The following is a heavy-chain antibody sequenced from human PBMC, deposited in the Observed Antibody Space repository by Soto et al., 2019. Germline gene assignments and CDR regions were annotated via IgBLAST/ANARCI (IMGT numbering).Heavy chain of an antibody. CDR3: ARAGGWELPPG. J-gene: IGHJ4*02. Sequence: EVQLVESGGGLVQPGGSLRLSCAASGFTFSSYSMNWVRQAPGKGLEWVSYISSSSSTIYYADSVKGRFTISRDNAKNSLYLQMNSLRAEDTAADYCARAGGWELPPGWGQGTLVTVSS. D-gene: IGHD3-10*01. V-gene: IGHV3-48*01. CDR2: ISSSSSTI. CDR1: GFTFSSYS.